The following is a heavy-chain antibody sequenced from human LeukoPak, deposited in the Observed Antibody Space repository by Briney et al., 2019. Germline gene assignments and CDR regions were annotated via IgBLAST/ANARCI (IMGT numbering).Heavy chain of an antibody. CDR1: GGSISSYY. Sequence: SETLSLTCTVPGGSISSYYWSWIRQPPGKGLEWIGYIYYSGSTNYNPSLKSRVTISVDTSKNQFSLKLSSVTAADTAVYYCARAPPFYYYYGMDVWGQGTTVTVSS. CDR2: IYYSGST. V-gene: IGHV4-59*01. CDR3: ARAPPFYYYYGMDV. J-gene: IGHJ6*02.